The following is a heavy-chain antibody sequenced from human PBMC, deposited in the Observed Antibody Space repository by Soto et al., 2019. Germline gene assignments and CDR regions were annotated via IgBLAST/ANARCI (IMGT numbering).Heavy chain of an antibody. J-gene: IGHJ4*02. CDR3: ARVGTVRAGPFGY. Sequence: QVQLVQSGAEVKKPGASVKVSCKASGYTFTSYYMHWVRQAPGQGLEWMGIINPSGGSTSYAQKCRGSVTRTRDTSTRTVYMGLGSLRSEDTAVYYCARVGTVRAGPFGYWGQGTLVTVSS. V-gene: IGHV1-46*03. D-gene: IGHD4-17*01. CDR1: GYTFTSYY. CDR2: INPSGGST.